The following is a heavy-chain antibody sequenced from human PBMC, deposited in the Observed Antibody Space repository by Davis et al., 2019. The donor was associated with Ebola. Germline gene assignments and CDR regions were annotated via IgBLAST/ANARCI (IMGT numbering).Heavy chain of an antibody. V-gene: IGHV3-48*04. D-gene: IGHD3-10*01. CDR3: ARDLRVRVLTYSYYYGMDV. CDR2: ISSSGSTI. Sequence: GESLKISCASSGFTFSTYTMHWVRQAQVTGLEWVSYISSSGSTIYYADSVKGRFTISRDNAKNSLYLQMNSLRAEDTAVYYCARDLRVRVLTYSYYYGMDVWGQETTVTVSS. J-gene: IGHJ6*02. CDR1: GFTFSTYT.